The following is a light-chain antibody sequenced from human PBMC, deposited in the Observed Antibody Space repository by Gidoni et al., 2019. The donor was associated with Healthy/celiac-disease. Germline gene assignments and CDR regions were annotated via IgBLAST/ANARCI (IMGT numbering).Light chain of an antibody. CDR1: SSNIGSNT. Sequence: QSVLTQPPSASGTPGQRVTISCSGRSSNIGSNTVNWYQQLPGTAPRLLIYSNNQRPSGVPDRFSGSKSGTSASLAISGLQSEDEADYYCAAWDDSLVVFGGGTKLTVL. J-gene: IGLJ2*01. CDR3: AAWDDSLVV. V-gene: IGLV1-44*01. CDR2: SNN.